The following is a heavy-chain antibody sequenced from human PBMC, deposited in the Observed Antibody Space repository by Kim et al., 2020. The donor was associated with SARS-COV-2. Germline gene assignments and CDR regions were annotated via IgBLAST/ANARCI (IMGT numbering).Heavy chain of an antibody. J-gene: IGHJ5*02. D-gene: IGHD6-13*01. V-gene: IGHV4-59*08. Sequence: SETLSLTCTVSGGSISSYYWSWIRQPPGKGLEWIGYIYYSGSTNYNPSLKSRVTISVDTSKNQFSLKLSSVTAADTAVYYCARLDSSSWYWGPNWFDPWGQGTLVTVSS. CDR1: GGSISSYY. CDR2: IYYSGST. CDR3: ARLDSSSWYWGPNWFDP.